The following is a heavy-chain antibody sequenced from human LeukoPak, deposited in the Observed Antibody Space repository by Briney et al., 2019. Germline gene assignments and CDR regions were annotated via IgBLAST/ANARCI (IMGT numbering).Heavy chain of an antibody. J-gene: IGHJ4*02. D-gene: IGHD3-22*01. V-gene: IGHV1-58*01. CDR1: GFTFTSSA. Sequence: VASLKVSFKASGFTFTSSAVQWVRQARGQRLEWIGWIVVGSGNTNYAQKFQERVTITRDTSTSTAYMELSSLRSEDTAVYYCAADLGPGNSGYSSPIDYWGQGTLVTVSS. CDR3: AADLGPGNSGYSSPIDY. CDR2: IVVGSGNT.